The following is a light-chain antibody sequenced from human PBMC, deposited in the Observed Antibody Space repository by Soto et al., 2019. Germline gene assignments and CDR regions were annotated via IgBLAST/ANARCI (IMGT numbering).Light chain of an antibody. CDR2: TAS. CDR3: KQSYSTPLGLT. CDR1: QSISSW. J-gene: IGKJ4*01. Sequence: DIQMTQSPSSLSASVEDRDSITCRAIQSISSWLAWYQQKPGKAPKPLIYTASSLQSGVPSRFSGSGSGTDFTLTISSLHPEDFATYYCKQSYSTPLGLTFGGGTKVDIK. V-gene: IGKV1-39*01.